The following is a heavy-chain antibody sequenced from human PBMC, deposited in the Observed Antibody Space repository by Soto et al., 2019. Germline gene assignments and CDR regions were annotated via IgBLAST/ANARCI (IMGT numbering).Heavy chain of an antibody. J-gene: IGHJ6*02. CDR2: ISYDGSNK. CDR1: GFTFSSYA. CDR3: ARETPKYYDFWSGYFSSYYYGMDV. D-gene: IGHD3-3*01. V-gene: IGHV3-30-3*01. Sequence: VQLVESGGGVVQPGRSLRLSCAASGFTFSSYAMHWVRQAPGKGLEWVAVISYDGSNKYYADSVKGRFTISRDNSKNTLYLQMNSLRAEDTAVYYCARETPKYYDFWSGYFSSYYYGMDVWGQGTTVTVSS.